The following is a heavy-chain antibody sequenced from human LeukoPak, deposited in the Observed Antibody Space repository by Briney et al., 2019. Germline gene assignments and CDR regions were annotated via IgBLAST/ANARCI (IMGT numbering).Heavy chain of an antibody. V-gene: IGHV3-66*01. CDR3: ARDRGIWDGDYGGGYFDY. Sequence: PGGSLRLSCACAGCAASRDYMSLVRQAARKGLEWVSVIYSGGSTYYADSVKGRFTISRDNSKNTLYLQMNSLRAEDTAVYYCARDRGIWDGDYGGGYFDYWGQGTLVTVSS. CDR1: GCAASRDY. CDR2: IYSGGST. D-gene: IGHD4-17*01. J-gene: IGHJ4*02.